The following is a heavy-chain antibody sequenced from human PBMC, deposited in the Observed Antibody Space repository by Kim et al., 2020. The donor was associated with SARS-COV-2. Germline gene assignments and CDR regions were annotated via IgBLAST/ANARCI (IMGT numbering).Heavy chain of an antibody. CDR1: GYTFTSYD. D-gene: IGHD3-10*01. Sequence: ASVKVSCKASGYTFTSYDINWVRQATGQGLEWMGWMNPNSGNTGYAQKFQGRVTMTRNTSISTAYMELSSLRSEDTAVYYCARLYYGSGSYYGDPHNWFDPWGQGTLVTVSS. CDR3: ARLYYGSGSYYGDPHNWFDP. V-gene: IGHV1-8*01. J-gene: IGHJ5*02. CDR2: MNPNSGNT.